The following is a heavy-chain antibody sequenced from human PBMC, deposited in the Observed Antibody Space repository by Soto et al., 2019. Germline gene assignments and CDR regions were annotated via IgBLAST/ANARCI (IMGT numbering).Heavy chain of an antibody. Sequence: GGSLRLSCTASGFTFCVYAMSWFRQAPGKGLEWVGFIRSKAYGGTTEYAASVKGRFTISRDDSKSIAYLQMNSLKTEDTAVYYCTRDQLFLEWLLSDAFDIWGQGTMVTVSS. D-gene: IGHD3-3*01. J-gene: IGHJ3*02. V-gene: IGHV3-49*03. CDR3: TRDQLFLEWLLSDAFDI. CDR1: GFTFCVYA. CDR2: IRSKAYGGTT.